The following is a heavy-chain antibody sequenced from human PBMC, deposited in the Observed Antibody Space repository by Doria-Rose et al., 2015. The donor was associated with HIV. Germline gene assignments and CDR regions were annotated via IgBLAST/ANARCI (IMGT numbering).Heavy chain of an antibody. Sequence: QITLKESGPVLVKPTETLTLTCTVSGVSLSSPGMGVSWIRQPPGKALEWLANIFSDDKRSYRTSLKSRLTISRGTPKSQVVLTMTDMDPVDTATYYCARIKSSRWYHKYYFDFWGQGTLVIVS. CDR3: ARIKSSRWYHKYYFDF. J-gene: IGHJ4*02. CDR1: GVSLSSPGMG. V-gene: IGHV2-26*01. D-gene: IGHD6-13*01. CDR2: IFSDDKR.